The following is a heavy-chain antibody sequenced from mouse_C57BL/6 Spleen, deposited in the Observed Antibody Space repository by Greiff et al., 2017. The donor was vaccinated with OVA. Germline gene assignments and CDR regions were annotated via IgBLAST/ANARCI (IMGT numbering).Heavy chain of an antibody. J-gene: IGHJ4*01. D-gene: IGHD2-2*01. CDR2: IDPETGGT. CDR3: TRTRRVDGYENAMDY. Sequence: VQLQQSGAELVRPGASVTLSCKASGYTFTDYEMHWVKQTPVHGLEWIGAIDPETGGTAYNQKFKGKAILTADKSSSTAYMELRSLTSEDSAVYYCTRTRRVDGYENAMDYWGQGTSVTVSS. V-gene: IGHV1-15*01. CDR1: GYTFTDYE.